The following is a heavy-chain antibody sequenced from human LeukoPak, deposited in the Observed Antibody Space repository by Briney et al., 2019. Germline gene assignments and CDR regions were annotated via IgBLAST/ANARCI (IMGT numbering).Heavy chain of an antibody. CDR2: IKGDGSKK. V-gene: IGHV3-7*01. J-gene: IGHJ4*02. Sequence: GGSLRLSCAASGFIFSNAWMSWVRQAPGKGLEWVADIKGDGSKKYYADSVKGRFTISRDNAKNSLYLQMNSLRAEDTAVYYCARESGLGVISPYSEYWGQGTLVTVSP. CDR3: ARESGLGVISPYSEY. CDR1: GFIFSNAW. D-gene: IGHD2-21*01.